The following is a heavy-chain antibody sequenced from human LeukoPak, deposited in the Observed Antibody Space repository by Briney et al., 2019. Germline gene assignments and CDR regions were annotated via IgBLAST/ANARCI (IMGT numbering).Heavy chain of an antibody. Sequence: SVNVSCKASGGTFSSYAISWVRQAPGQGLEWMGRIIPILGIANYAQKFQGRVTITADKSTSTAYMELSSLRSEDTAVYYCARVATGYYDSSGYGTWFDPWGQGTLVTVSS. CDR3: ARVATGYYDSSGYGTWFDP. CDR1: GGTFSSYA. D-gene: IGHD3-22*01. CDR2: IIPILGIA. J-gene: IGHJ5*02. V-gene: IGHV1-69*04.